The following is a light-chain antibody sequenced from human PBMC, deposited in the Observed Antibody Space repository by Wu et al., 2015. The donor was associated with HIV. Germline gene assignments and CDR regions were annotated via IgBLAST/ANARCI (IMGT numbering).Light chain of an antibody. Sequence: EIVLTQSPATLSLSPGERATLSCRASQSVSNYLAWYQQKPGQAPRLLIYAASDRATGIPARFSGSGSGTDFTLTISRLEPEDFAVYYCQYYGSSPFTFGQGTQLEIK. CDR2: AAS. CDR1: QSVSNY. J-gene: IGKJ2*01. V-gene: IGKV3-20*01. CDR3: QYYGSSPFT.